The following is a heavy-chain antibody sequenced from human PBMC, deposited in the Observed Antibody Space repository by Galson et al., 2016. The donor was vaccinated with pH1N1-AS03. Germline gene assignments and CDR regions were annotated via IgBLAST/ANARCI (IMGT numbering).Heavy chain of an antibody. J-gene: IGHJ4*01. D-gene: IGHD4-17*01. CDR1: GYTFTDYW. V-gene: IGHV5-51*01. CDR2: VYPEDSDT. CDR3: ARLLLYGVCGKYFFEY. Sequence: QSGAEVKKPGESLRISCEVSGYTFTDYWIAWVRQVPGRGLEWMGMVYPEDSDTRYNQSFRGQVTISADKSITTAYLQWSSLQASDSAIYYCARLLLYGVCGKYFFEYWGQGSLVTVAS.